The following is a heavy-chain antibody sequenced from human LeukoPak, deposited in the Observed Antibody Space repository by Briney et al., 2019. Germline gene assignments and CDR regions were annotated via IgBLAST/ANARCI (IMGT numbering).Heavy chain of an antibody. CDR1: GFTFSSYA. J-gene: IGHJ6*04. CDR3: AKDYYDILTGGMDV. D-gene: IGHD3-9*01. Sequence: PGGSLRLSCAASGFTFSSYAMSWVRQAPGKGLEWVSAISGSGGSTYYAYSVKGRFTISRDNSKNTLYLQMNSLRAEDTAVYYCAKDYYDILTGGMDVWGKGTTVTVSS. V-gene: IGHV3-23*01. CDR2: ISGSGGST.